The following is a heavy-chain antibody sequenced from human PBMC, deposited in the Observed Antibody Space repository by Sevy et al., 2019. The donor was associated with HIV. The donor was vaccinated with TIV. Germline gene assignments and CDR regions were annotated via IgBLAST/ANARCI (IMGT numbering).Heavy chain of an antibody. CDR1: GFTFNNYW. V-gene: IGHV3-7*01. D-gene: IGHD7-27*01. Sequence: GGSLRLSCAASGFTFNNYWMTWVRQAPGKGLEWVANIKQGGSDKYYIESVKGRFNISRDNTKNSLYLQLNSLRAEDTAVYYCARSGDYWGQMGYWGQGTLVTVSS. J-gene: IGHJ4*02. CDR3: ARSGDYWGQMGY. CDR2: IKQGGSDK.